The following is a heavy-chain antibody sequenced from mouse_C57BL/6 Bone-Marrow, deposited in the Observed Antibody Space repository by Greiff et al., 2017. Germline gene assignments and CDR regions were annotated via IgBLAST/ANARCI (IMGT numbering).Heavy chain of an antibody. D-gene: IGHD2-4*01. J-gene: IGHJ4*01. CDR2: IHPTSGST. CDR1: GYTFTSYW. CDR3: VYYYDGYAMDY. Sequence: QVQLQHPGAELVKPGASVKLSCKASGYTFTSYWMHWVKQRPGQGLEWIGMIHPTSGSTNYNEKFKGKATLTVDKSSRTAYMQLRSLTSEDSAVYYCVYYYDGYAMDYWDRGTSVTVSA. V-gene: IGHV1-64*01.